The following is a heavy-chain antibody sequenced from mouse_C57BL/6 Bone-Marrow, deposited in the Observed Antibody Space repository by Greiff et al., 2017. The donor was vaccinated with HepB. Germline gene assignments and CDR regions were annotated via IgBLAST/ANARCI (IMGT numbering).Heavy chain of an antibody. CDR3: ARDQAGRFDY. V-gene: IGHV7-1*01. CDR2: SRNKANDYTT. Sequence: DVKLVESGGGLVQSGRSLRLSCATSGFTFSDFYMEWVRQAPGKGLEWIAASRNKANDYTTEYSASVKGRFIVSRDTSQSILYLQMNALRAEDTAIYYCARDQAGRFDYWGQGTTLTVSS. J-gene: IGHJ2*01. D-gene: IGHD3-2*02. CDR1: GFTFSDFY.